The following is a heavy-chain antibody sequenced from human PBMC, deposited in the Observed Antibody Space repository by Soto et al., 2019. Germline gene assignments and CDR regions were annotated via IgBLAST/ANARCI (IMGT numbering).Heavy chain of an antibody. CDR1: GYTFTRYY. J-gene: IGHJ4*02. D-gene: IGHD1-26*01. V-gene: IGHV1-18*01. CDR2: VSAYNGNT. Sequence: QVQRVQSGAEVKKPGASVKVSGMASGYTFTRYYINWVRQAPGQGLEWMGWVSAYNGNTHYEQKLQGRVTLTTDTSTSTAYMELMSLRSDDTAVYFCARGGQWDFLSDYWGQGTLVTVSS. CDR3: ARGGQWDFLSDY.